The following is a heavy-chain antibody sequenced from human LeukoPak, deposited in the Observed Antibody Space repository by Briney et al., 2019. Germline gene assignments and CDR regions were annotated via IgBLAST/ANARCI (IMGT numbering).Heavy chain of an antibody. D-gene: IGHD6-19*01. CDR3: ARGTGWPQFDY. CDR2: TYYKSAWYN. Sequence: NPLQTLSLTCAISGDSISRDSIAWNWIRQSPSRGLEWLGRTYYKSAWYNDYAVSEKGRIIINPDTSKNQFSLQLNSVTPEDTAVYYCARGTGWPQFDYWGQGTLVTVSS. J-gene: IGHJ4*02. V-gene: IGHV6-1*01. CDR1: GDSISRDSIA.